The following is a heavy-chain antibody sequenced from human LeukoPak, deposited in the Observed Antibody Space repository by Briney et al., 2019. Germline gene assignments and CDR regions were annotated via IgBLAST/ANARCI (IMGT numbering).Heavy chain of an antibody. CDR1: GYTFTGYY. Sequence: ASVKVSCKASGYTFTGYYMHWVRQAPGQGLEWMGWINPNSGGTNYAQKFQGRVTMTRDTSISTAYMELSRLRSDDTAVYYCARSWLYYYYYYMDVWGKGTTVTISS. CDR3: ARSWLYYYYYYMDV. J-gene: IGHJ6*03. CDR2: INPNSGGT. V-gene: IGHV1-2*02. D-gene: IGHD6-13*01.